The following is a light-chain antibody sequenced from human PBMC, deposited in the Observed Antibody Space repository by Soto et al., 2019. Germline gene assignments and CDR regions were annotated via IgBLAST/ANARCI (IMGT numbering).Light chain of an antibody. Sequence: EIVLRQSPATLSLSPGERATLSCRASQSVSSYLAWYRQKPGQAPRLLIYDASNSATGIPARFSGSGSGTDFTLTISSLEPEDFAVYYCQQRSNWPITFGQGTRLEIK. CDR1: QSVSSY. J-gene: IGKJ5*01. V-gene: IGKV3-11*01. CDR2: DAS. CDR3: QQRSNWPIT.